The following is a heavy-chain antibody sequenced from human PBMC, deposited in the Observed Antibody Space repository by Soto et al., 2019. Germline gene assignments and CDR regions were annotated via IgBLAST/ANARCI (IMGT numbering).Heavy chain of an antibody. J-gene: IGHJ6*02. Sequence: HPGGSLRLSCAASGFTVSSNYMSWVRQAPGKGLEWVSVIYSGGSTYYADSVKGRFTISRDNSKNTLYLQMNSLRAEDTAVYYCARDGSCSSTSCYYYYGMDVWGQGTTVTVS. CDR2: IYSGGST. D-gene: IGHD2-2*01. V-gene: IGHV3-66*01. CDR1: GFTVSSNY. CDR3: ARDGSCSSTSCYYYYGMDV.